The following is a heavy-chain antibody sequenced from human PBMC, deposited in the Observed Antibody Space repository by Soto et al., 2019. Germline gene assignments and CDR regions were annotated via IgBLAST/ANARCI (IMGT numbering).Heavy chain of an antibody. CDR2: IYYSGST. V-gene: IGHV4-59*01. J-gene: IGHJ4*02. D-gene: IGHD6-13*01. CDR1: GGSISSYY. CDR3: ARVSSWSTRDGFDY. Sequence: SETLSLTCTVSGGSISSYYWSWIRQPPGKGLEWIGYIYYSGSTNYNPSLKSRVTISVDTSKNQFSLKLSSVTAADTAVYYCARVSSWSTRDGFDYWGQGTLVTVSS.